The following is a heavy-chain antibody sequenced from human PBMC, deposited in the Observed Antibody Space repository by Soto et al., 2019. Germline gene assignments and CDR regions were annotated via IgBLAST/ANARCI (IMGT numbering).Heavy chain of an antibody. V-gene: IGHV1-69*12. CDR1: GDTLRSHA. D-gene: IGHD3-22*01. Sequence: QVQLVQSGAEVKKPGSSVKVSCKASGDTLRSHAISWVRQAPGQGLEWMGGIIPIFGTTNYAQKFQGRVTIIADESTSAAYMELSSLRSEDTAVYYCARDLDFFDSSSYSTYYFDYWDQGTLVTVSS. CDR2: IIPIFGTT. J-gene: IGHJ4*02. CDR3: ARDLDFFDSSSYSTYYFDY.